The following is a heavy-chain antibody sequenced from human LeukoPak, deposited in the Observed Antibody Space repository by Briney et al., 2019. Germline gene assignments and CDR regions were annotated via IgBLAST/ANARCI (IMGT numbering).Heavy chain of an antibody. CDR3: ARTDVDTAMVVDY. D-gene: IGHD5-18*01. CDR2: INHSGST. Sequence: PSETLSLTCAVYGGSFSGYYWSWIRQPPGKGLEWIGEINHSGSTNYNPSLKSRVTISVDTSKNQFSLKLSSVTAADTAVYYCARTDVDTAMVVDYWGQGTLVTVSS. J-gene: IGHJ4*02. CDR1: GGSFSGYY. V-gene: IGHV4-34*01.